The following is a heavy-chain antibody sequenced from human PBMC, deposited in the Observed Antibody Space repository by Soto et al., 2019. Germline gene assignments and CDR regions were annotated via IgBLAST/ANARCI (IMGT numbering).Heavy chain of an antibody. CDR3: ANILAVRVFIITGIPPNWSDP. J-gene: IGHJ5*02. V-gene: IGHV3-23*01. CDR2: ISGSGGST. D-gene: IGHD3-10*02. Sequence: GGSVRLSCAASGFTFSSYAMSWVRQAPGKGLEWVSAISGSGGSTYYADSVKGRFTISRDNSKNTLYLQMNSLRADDTAVYYCANILAVRVFIITGIPPNWSDPSGQRTPVPVSS. CDR1: GFTFSSYA.